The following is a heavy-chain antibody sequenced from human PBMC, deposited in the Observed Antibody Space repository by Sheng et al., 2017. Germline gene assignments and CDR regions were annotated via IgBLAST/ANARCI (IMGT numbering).Heavy chain of an antibody. Sequence: QVQLQQWGAGLLKPSETLSLTCAVYGGSFSGYYWSWIRQPPGKGLEWIGEINHSGSTNYNPSLKSRVTISVDTSKNQFSLKLSSVTAADTAVYYCARGQGYLPYYYYGMDVWGQGTMVTVSS. D-gene: IGHD2-15*01. CDR3: ARGQGYLPYYYYGMDV. CDR1: GGSFSGYY. CDR2: INHSGST. J-gene: IGHJ6*02. V-gene: IGHV4-34*01.